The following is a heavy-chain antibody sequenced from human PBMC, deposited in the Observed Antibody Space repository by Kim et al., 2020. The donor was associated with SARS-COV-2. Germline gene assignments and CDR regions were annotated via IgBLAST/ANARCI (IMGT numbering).Heavy chain of an antibody. J-gene: IGHJ6*02. D-gene: IGHD6-13*01. CDR3: ATNPIAAAGTNYYYGMDL. CDR2: FDPEDGET. Sequence: ASVKVSCKVSGYTLTELSMHWVRQAPGKGLEWMGGFDPEDGETIYAQKFQGRVTMTEDTSTDTAYMELSSLRSEDTAVDYWATNPIAAAGTNYYYGMDLWGQGTTVTV. CDR1: GYTLTELS. V-gene: IGHV1-24*01.